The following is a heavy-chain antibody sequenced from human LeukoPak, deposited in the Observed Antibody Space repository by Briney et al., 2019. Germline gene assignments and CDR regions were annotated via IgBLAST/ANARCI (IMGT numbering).Heavy chain of an antibody. CDR1: GFTFSSYS. CDR2: ISSSSSYI. V-gene: IGHV3-21*01. J-gene: IGHJ4*02. Sequence: GGSLRLSCAASGFTFSSYSMNWVRQAPGKGLEWVSSISSSSSYIYYADSVKGRFTISRDNAKNSLYLQMNSLRAEDTAVYYCARPHCSGGSCYSGGSDYWGQGTLVTVSS. D-gene: IGHD2-15*01. CDR3: ARPHCSGGSCYSGGSDY.